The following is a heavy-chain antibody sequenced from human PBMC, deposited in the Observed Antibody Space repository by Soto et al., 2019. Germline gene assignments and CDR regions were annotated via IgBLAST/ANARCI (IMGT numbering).Heavy chain of an antibody. CDR1: GYTFIRYG. Sequence: QVQLAQSANEVKKPGASVRVSCKAAGYTFIRYGIAWVRQAPGQGLEWMGWISPYNDYTVYAQKFQGRVRMTADTTTRTVYVSLRGLTSDDTAVYYCASGGYYDNSWGKLSHYGLDVWGQGTSVSVSS. V-gene: IGHV1-18*01. D-gene: IGHD3-16*01. CDR2: ISPYNDYT. J-gene: IGHJ6*02. CDR3: ASGGYYDNSWGKLSHYGLDV.